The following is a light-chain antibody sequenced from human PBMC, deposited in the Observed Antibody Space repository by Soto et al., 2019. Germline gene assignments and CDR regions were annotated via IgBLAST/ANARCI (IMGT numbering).Light chain of an antibody. Sequence: QSVLTQPPSASGSPGQSVTISCIGTASDIGRYNYVSWYQHHPGKAPKLIIYEVTKRPSGVPVRFSGSKSGNTASLTVSGLQADDEADYYCNSYVGSNNYVFGTGTKVTV. CDR1: ASDIGRYNY. CDR2: EVT. V-gene: IGLV2-8*01. CDR3: NSYVGSNNYV. J-gene: IGLJ1*01.